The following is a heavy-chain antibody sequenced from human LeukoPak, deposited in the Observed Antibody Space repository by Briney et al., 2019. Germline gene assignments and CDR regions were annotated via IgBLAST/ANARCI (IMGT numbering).Heavy chain of an antibody. CDR2: ISPSGGST. V-gene: IGHV1-46*01. Sequence: GASVKVSCKAFGYTFTSNYMHWVRQAPGQGPEWMGVISPSGGSTTYAQKFQGRVTLTRDMSTSTDYLELSSLRSEDTAVYYCARDLYYDSSGEVSYWGQGTLVTVSS. CDR3: ARDLYYDSSGEVSY. J-gene: IGHJ4*02. D-gene: IGHD3-22*01. CDR1: GYTFTSNY.